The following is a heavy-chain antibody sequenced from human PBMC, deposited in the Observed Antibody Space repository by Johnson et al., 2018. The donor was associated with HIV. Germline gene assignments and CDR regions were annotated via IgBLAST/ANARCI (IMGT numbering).Heavy chain of an antibody. CDR1: GFTFDDYV. CDR2: ISWNSGSI. V-gene: IGHV3-9*01. CDR3: ATGSPTVTTNAFDI. Sequence: VQLVESGGRVVRPGGSLRLSCAASGFTFDDYVMHWVRQAPGKGLEWVSSISWNSGSIGYADSVKGRFTISRDNAKNSLYLQMNSLRAEDTAVYYCATGSPTVTTNAFDIWGQGTMVTVSS. J-gene: IGHJ3*02. D-gene: IGHD4-17*01.